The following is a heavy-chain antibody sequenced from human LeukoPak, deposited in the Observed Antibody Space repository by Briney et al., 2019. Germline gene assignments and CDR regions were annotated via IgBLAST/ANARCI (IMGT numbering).Heavy chain of an antibody. J-gene: IGHJ6*02. Sequence: GESLQISCQGSGYSFTSYWIGWVRQLPGKGLEWMGIIYPGDSDTRYSPSFQGQVTISADKSISTAYLQWSSLKASDTAMYDCAGTYMVRGALIVWGQGTTVTVSS. V-gene: IGHV5-51*01. CDR3: AGTYMVRGALIV. CDR1: GYSFTSYW. D-gene: IGHD3-10*01. CDR2: IYPGDSDT.